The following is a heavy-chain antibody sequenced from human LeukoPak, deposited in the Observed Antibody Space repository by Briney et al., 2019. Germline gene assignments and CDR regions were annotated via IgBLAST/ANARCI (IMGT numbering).Heavy chain of an antibody. CDR1: GFTFSTYW. CDR2: IDGDGSAT. CDR3: ARSIVGAAFDS. D-gene: IGHD1-26*01. V-gene: IGHV3-74*01. J-gene: IGHJ4*02. Sequence: GGSLRLSCAASGFTFSTYWMHWVRQAPGKGLVWVSRIDGDGSATNYADSVKGRFTISRGNAKNTLYLQMNSLRAEDTAVYYCARSIVGAAFDSWGQGTLVTVSS.